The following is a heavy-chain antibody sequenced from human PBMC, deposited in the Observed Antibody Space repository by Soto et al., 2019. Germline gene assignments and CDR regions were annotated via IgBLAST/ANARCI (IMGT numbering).Heavy chain of an antibody. CDR1: GGTFSSYT. J-gene: IGHJ4*02. CDR2: IIPILGIA. CDR3: ARDLPYYDILTGYYGPFHY. Sequence: SVKVSCKASGGTFSSYTISWVRQAPGQGLEWMGRIIPILGIANYAQKFQGRVTVTADKSTSTAYMELSSLRSEDTAVYYCARDLPYYDILTGYYGPFHYWGQGTLVTVSS. V-gene: IGHV1-69*04. D-gene: IGHD3-9*01.